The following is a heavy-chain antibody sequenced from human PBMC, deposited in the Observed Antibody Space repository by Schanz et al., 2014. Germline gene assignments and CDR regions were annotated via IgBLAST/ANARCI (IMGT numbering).Heavy chain of an antibody. CDR1: GFTFSSYA. V-gene: IGHV3-23*04. Sequence: VQLVESGGGVVQPGRSLRLSCAASGFTFSSYAMTWVRQAPGKGLDWVSAISGSGSSTYYADSVKGRFTISRDNSKNTLYLQMNNLRAEDTAVYFCAKDSGDCSGDLCDYYFDIWGQGTLVIVSS. CDR3: AKDSGDCSGDLCDYYFDI. CDR2: ISGSGSST. D-gene: IGHD2-21*01. J-gene: IGHJ4*02.